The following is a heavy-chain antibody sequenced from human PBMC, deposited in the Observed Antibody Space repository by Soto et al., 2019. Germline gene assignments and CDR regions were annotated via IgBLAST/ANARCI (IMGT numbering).Heavy chain of an antibody. CDR1: GGSFSGYY. V-gene: IGHV4-34*01. Sequence: QVQLQQWGAGLSKPSETLSLTCAVYGGSFSGYYWSWIRQPPGKGLEWIGEINHSGSTNYNPSLKSRVTISVDTSKNQSSLKLSSVTAADTAVYYCARAPLIRITMVRGNPGYFDPWGQGTLVTVSS. CDR2: INHSGST. J-gene: IGHJ5*02. CDR3: ARAPLIRITMVRGNPGYFDP. D-gene: IGHD3-10*01.